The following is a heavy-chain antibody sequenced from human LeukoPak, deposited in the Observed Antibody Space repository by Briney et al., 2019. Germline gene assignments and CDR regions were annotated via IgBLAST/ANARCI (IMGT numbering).Heavy chain of an antibody. J-gene: IGHJ4*02. CDR3: ARLHYYDSRGYYSPFDY. CDR1: GYTFTIYG. D-gene: IGHD3-22*01. Sequence: GASVKVSCKSSGYTFTIYGNSWVRHAPGQGLEWMGWINAYNGNANYAQKLQGRVTMTTDTSTSTAYMELRSLRSDDTAVYYCARLHYYDSRGYYSPFDYWGQGTLVTVSS. CDR2: INAYNGNA. V-gene: IGHV1-18*01.